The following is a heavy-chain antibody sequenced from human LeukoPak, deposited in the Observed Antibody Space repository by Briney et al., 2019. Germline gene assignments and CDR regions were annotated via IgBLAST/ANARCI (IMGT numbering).Heavy chain of an antibody. J-gene: IGHJ4*02. CDR2: ISSSSNYI. Sequence: GGSLRLSCAASGFTFSTYVMNWFRQAPGKGLEWVSTISSSSNYIYYADSVRGRFTISRDNAKNSLYLQMNSLRAEDTAVYYCAGGDGDYDYFDYWGQGILVTVSS. D-gene: IGHD4-17*01. V-gene: IGHV3-21*01. CDR3: AGGDGDYDYFDY. CDR1: GFTFSTYV.